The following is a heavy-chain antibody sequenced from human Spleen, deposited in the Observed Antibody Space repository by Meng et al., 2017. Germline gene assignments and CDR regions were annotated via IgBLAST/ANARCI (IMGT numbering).Heavy chain of an antibody. V-gene: IGHV4-39*01. Sequence: QLQLQESGPGLVKPWETLSLTCTASGGSISNSNYYWGWIRRPPEKGLEWSGGIYHSGSTYYNPSLKSRVTLSVDTSKNQFSLRLSSVTPEDTAVFYCARHHYDSSGYYYFDYWGQGTLVTVSS. CDR3: ARHHYDSSGYYYFDY. D-gene: IGHD3-22*01. CDR1: GGSISNSNYY. J-gene: IGHJ4*02. CDR2: IYHSGST.